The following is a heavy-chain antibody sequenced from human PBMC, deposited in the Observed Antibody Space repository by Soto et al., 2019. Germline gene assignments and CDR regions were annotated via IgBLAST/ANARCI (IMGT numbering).Heavy chain of an antibody. CDR2: INAGNGNT. V-gene: IGHV1-3*01. CDR3: ARGPGGPDGPGDY. CDR1: GYTLTSYA. Sequence: ASVKLSCKDSGYTLTSYAMHWVRQAPGQRLEWMGWINAGNGNTKYSQKFQGRVTITRDTSASTAYMELSSLRSEDTAVYYCARGPGGPDGPGDYWGQGTLVTVSS. D-gene: IGHD2-15*01. J-gene: IGHJ4*02.